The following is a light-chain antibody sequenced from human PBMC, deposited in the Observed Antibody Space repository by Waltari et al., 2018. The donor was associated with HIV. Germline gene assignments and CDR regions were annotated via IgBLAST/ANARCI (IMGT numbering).Light chain of an antibody. CDR3: ASWDGSLNGWV. V-gene: IGLV1-44*01. CDR2: NNN. CDR1: SSNIGRDT. J-gene: IGLJ3*02. Sequence: QSALTQPASVSGSPGQSITISCSGGSSNIGRDTVNWYQHLPGTAPKLLIYNNNRRPSGVPDRFSGSKSGTSASLAISGLQSEDEADYYCASWDGSLNGWVFGGGTKLTVL.